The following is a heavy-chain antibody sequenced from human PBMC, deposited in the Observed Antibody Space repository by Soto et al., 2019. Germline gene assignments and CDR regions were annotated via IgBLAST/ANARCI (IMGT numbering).Heavy chain of an antibody. CDR2: IYYSGST. CDR3: MTLSAAMAYSSSSGRFDY. J-gene: IGHJ4*02. D-gene: IGHD6-6*01. V-gene: IGHV4-39*01. CDR1: GGSISSSSYY. Sequence: SETLSLTCTVSGGSISSSSYYWGWIRQPPGKGLEWIGSIYYSGSTYYNPSLKSRVTISVDTSKNQFSLMLSSVTAADTAVYYCMTLSAAMAYSSSSGRFDYWGQGTLVTVSS.